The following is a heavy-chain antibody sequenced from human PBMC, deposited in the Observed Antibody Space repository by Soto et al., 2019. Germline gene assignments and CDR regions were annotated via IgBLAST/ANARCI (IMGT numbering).Heavy chain of an antibody. D-gene: IGHD3-3*01. CDR3: AADSPDFWSGSDLYYYYYYGMDV. Sequence: SVKVPCKASGFTFTSSAVQWLRQSGGQRLEWIGWIVVGSGNTNYAQKFQERVTITRDMSTSTAYMELSSLRSEDTAVYYCAADSPDFWSGSDLYYYYYYGMDVWGQGTTVTVSS. CDR1: GFTFTSSA. V-gene: IGHV1-58*01. J-gene: IGHJ6*02. CDR2: IVVGSGNT.